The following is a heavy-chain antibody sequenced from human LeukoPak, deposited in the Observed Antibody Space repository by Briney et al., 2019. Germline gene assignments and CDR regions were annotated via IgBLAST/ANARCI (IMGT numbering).Heavy chain of an antibody. J-gene: IGHJ6*03. CDR2: IRYDGSNK. D-gene: IGHD3-9*01. CDR3: ARISYYDILTGRIYYYYYMDV. CDR1: GITFSSYG. Sequence: GGSLRLSCAASGITFSSYGMHWVRQAPGKGLEWVAFIRYDGSNKYYADSVKGRFTISRDNSKNTLYLQMNSLRAEDTAVYYCARISYYDILTGRIYYYYYMDVWGKGTTVTISS. V-gene: IGHV3-30*02.